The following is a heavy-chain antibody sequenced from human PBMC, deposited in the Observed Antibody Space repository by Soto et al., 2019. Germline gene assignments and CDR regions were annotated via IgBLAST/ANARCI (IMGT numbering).Heavy chain of an antibody. CDR3: ARHYSSGSRNWFDP. D-gene: IGHD6-19*01. CDR2: IYYSGST. V-gene: IGHV4-39*01. CDR1: GGSINSSSYF. J-gene: IGHJ5*02. Sequence: SETLSLTCSVSGGSINSSSYFWGWVRQPPGKGLEWIGSIYYSGSTYYNPSLRSRVTISVDTSKNQFSLTLSSVTAADTAVFYCARHYSSGSRNWFDPWGQGTLVTVSS.